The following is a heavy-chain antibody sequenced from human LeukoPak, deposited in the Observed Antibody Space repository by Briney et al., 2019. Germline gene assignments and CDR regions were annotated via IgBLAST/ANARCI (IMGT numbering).Heavy chain of an antibody. V-gene: IGHV4-34*12. CDR1: GGSFSGYY. CDR3: AGRLPLWCSSTSCYRFAFDI. D-gene: IGHD2-2*01. CDR2: IIHSGST. J-gene: IGHJ3*02. Sequence: NTSETLSLTCAVYGGSFSGYYWSWIRQPPGKGLEWIGEIIHSGSTNYNPSLKSRVTISVDTSKNQFSLKLSSVTAADTAVYYCAGRLPLWCSSTSCYRFAFDIWGQGTMVTVPS.